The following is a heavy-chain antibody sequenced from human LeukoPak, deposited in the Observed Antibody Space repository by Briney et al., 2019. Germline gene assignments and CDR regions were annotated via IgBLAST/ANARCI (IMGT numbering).Heavy chain of an antibody. Sequence: GASVKVSCKASGGTFSSYAISWVRQAPGQGLEWMGRIIPILGIANYAQKFQGRVTITADKSTSTAYMELSSLRSEDTAVYYCARAPSGWELVYWGQGTLFTVSS. CDR3: ARAPSGWELVY. J-gene: IGHJ4*02. CDR2: IIPILGIA. V-gene: IGHV1-69*04. D-gene: IGHD1-26*01. CDR1: GGTFSSYA.